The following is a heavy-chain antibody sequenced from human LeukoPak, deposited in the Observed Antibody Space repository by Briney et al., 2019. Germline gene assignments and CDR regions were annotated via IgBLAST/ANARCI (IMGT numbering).Heavy chain of an antibody. CDR3: AKLAVTPAHDAFDI. J-gene: IGHJ3*02. CDR1: GFTFSSYS. Sequence: GGSLRLSCAASGFTFSSYSMNWVRQAPGKGLEWVSSISSSSSYIYYADSVKGRFTISRDNSKNTLYLQMNSLRAEDTAVYYCAKLAVTPAHDAFDIWGQGTMVTVSS. D-gene: IGHD4-17*01. V-gene: IGHV3-21*01. CDR2: ISSSSSYI.